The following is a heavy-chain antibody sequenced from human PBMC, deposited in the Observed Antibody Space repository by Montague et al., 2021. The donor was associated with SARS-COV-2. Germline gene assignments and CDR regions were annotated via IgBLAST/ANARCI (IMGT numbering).Heavy chain of an antibody. D-gene: IGHD5-12*01. Sequence: TLSLTYTVSGGSINSGGYYWNWIRQHPGKGLEWIGYIYSSGTTSYSPSLRSRVTISLDTSKNLFSLKVRSVSAADTAVYYCARTVVYSGFDYSWFDPWGQGILVTVSS. CDR1: GGSINSGGYY. V-gene: IGHV4-31*03. J-gene: IGHJ5*02. CDR2: IYSSGTT. CDR3: ARTVVYSGFDYSWFDP.